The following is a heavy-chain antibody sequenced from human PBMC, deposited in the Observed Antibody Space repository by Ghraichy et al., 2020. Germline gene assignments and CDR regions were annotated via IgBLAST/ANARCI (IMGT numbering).Heavy chain of an antibody. V-gene: IGHV4-34*01. D-gene: IGHD3-3*01. CDR1: GGSFSGYY. CDR2: INHSGST. CDR3: ARGDFWSGYYPRCWFDP. J-gene: IGHJ5*02. Sequence: SETLSLTCAVYGGSFSGYYWSWIRQPPGKGLEWIGEINHSGSTNYNPSLKSRVTISVDTSKNQFSLKLSSVTAADTAVYYCARGDFWSGYYPRCWFDPWGQGSLVTVSS.